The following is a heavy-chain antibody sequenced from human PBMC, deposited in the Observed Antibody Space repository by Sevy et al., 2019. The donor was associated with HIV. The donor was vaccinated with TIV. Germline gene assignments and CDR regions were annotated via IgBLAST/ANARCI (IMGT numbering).Heavy chain of an antibody. D-gene: IGHD3-3*01. CDR1: GFTFDDYA. J-gene: IGHJ3*02. V-gene: IGHV3-9*01. Sequence: SLKISCAASGFTFDDYAMHWVRQAPGKGLEWVSGISWNSGSIGYAESVKGRFTISRDNAKNSLYLQMNSLRAEDTALYYCARYDFWSGTGAFDIWGQGTMVTVSS. CDR2: ISWNSGSI. CDR3: ARYDFWSGTGAFDI.